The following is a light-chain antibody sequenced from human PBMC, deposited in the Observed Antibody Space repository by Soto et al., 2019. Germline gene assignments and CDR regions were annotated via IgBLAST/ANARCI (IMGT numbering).Light chain of an antibody. CDR2: EVS. V-gene: IGLV2-8*01. CDR1: SSDVRGYNY. J-gene: IGLJ2*01. CDR3: SSYAGSNLV. Sequence: QSALTQPPSASGSPGQSVTISCTGTSSDVRGYNYVSWYQQHPGKAPKVMIYEVSKRPSGVPDRFSGSKSGNTASLTVSGLQAEDEADYYCSSYAGSNLVFGGGTKLTVL.